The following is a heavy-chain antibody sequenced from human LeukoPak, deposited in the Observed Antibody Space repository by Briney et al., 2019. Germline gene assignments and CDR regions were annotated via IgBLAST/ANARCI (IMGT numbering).Heavy chain of an antibody. V-gene: IGHV3-30-3*01. CDR2: ISYDGSNK. CDR1: GFTFSSYA. CDR3: AREGQQLAFGY. D-gene: IGHD6-13*01. J-gene: IGHJ4*02. Sequence: GGSLRLSCAASGFTFSSYAMSWVRQAPGKGLEWVAVISYDGSNKYYADSVKGRFTISRDNSKNTLYLQMNSLRAEDTAVYYCAREGQQLAFGYWGQGTLVTVSS.